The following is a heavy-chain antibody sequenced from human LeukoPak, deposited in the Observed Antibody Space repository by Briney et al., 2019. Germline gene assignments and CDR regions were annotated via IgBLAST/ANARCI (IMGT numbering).Heavy chain of an antibody. Sequence: TENVSRKASVYTFTGYYIHWVRQAPAQGRECMGWLHPNSGGTNYAQRSQGRVTMTRVTSISTAYMNLSRLTSDDTAVYFCARGAEYGSFAYWGQGTLVTVSS. CDR3: ARGAEYGSFAY. D-gene: IGHD2-2*01. CDR1: VYTFTGYY. CDR2: LHPNSGGT. V-gene: IGHV1-2*02. J-gene: IGHJ4*02.